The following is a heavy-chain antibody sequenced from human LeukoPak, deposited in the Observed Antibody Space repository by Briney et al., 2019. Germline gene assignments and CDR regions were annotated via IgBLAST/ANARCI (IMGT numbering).Heavy chain of an antibody. V-gene: IGHV3-21*01. Sequence: GGSLRLSCAASGFTFSSYSMNWVRQAPGKGLEWVSSISSSSSYIYYADSVKGRFTISRDNAKNSLYLQMNSLRAEDTAVYYCARDIDYDFWSGYTDYWGQGTLVTVSS. J-gene: IGHJ4*02. CDR2: ISSSSSYI. CDR3: ARDIDYDFWSGYTDY. CDR1: GFTFSSYS. D-gene: IGHD3-3*01.